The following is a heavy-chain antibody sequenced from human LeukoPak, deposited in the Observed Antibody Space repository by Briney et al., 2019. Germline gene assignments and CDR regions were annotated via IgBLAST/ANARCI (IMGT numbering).Heavy chain of an antibody. V-gene: IGHV4-39*07. CDR2: IYYTGSS. J-gene: IGHJ6*03. CDR3: TRAASSGPLFTYHMDV. CDR1: GCSIRSSDDY. Sequence: SETLSLTCSVSGCSIRSSDDYWGFVRQTPGKGLEWMGSIYYTGSSHYNPSLKSRATISVDTSKNQFSLKLTSVTAADTAVYYCTRAASSGPLFTYHMDVWGKGTTVTVSS. D-gene: IGHD3-22*01.